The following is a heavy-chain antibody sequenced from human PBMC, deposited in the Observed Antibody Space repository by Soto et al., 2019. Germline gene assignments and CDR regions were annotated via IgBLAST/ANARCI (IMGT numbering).Heavy chain of an antibody. CDR3: VTGGYSGDNRYSSSWYYFDY. D-gene: IGHD6-13*01. CDR1: GGTFSSYA. J-gene: IGHJ4*02. V-gene: IGHV1-69*13. Sequence: SVKVSCKASGGTFSSYAISWVRQAPGQGLEWMGGIIPIFGTANYAQKFQGRVTITADESTSTAYMELSSLRSEDTAVYYCVTGGYSGDNRYSSSWYYFDYWGQGALVTVSS. CDR2: IIPIFGTA.